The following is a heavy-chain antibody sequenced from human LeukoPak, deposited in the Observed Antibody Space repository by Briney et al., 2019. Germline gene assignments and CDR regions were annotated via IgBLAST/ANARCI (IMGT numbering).Heavy chain of an antibody. Sequence: SCKVSGYTLTEYYMHSVAQSARPPGGGRGWVNPNSGGTNYAQKFQGRVTMTRDTSISTAYMELSRLRSDDTAVYYCARDRYYYGSGSQEWGQGTLVTVSS. V-gene: IGHV1-2*02. D-gene: IGHD3-10*01. CDR2: VNPNSGGT. CDR1: GYTLTEYY. J-gene: IGHJ4*02. CDR3: ARDRYYYGSGSQE.